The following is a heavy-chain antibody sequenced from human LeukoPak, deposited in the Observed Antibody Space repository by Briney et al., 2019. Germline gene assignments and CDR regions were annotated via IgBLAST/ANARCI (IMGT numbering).Heavy chain of an antibody. J-gene: IGHJ4*02. CDR3: ARSRVGAISYFDY. Sequence: PSETLSLTCTVPGGSISSSSYYWGWIRQPPGKGLEWIGSIYYSGSTYYNPSLKSRVTISVDTSKNQFSLKLSSATAADTAVYYCARSRVGAISYFDYWGQGTLVTVSS. D-gene: IGHD1-26*01. V-gene: IGHV4-39*01. CDR1: GGSISSSSYY. CDR2: IYYSGST.